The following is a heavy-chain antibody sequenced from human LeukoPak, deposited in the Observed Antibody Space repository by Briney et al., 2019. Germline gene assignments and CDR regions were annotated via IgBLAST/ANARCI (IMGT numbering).Heavy chain of an antibody. J-gene: IGHJ4*02. CDR2: IKHDGSEK. CDR3: ARDRYAWNGGSSYFDS. Sequence: GGSLRLSCAASGFSFGSYWMTWVRQAPGKGLEWVANIKHDGSEKYYVDSVKGRFTISRDNAENSLDLQMNSLRAEDTAVYYCARDRYAWNGGSSYFDSWGQGTLVTVSS. CDR1: GFSFGSYW. V-gene: IGHV3-7*03. D-gene: IGHD1-1*01.